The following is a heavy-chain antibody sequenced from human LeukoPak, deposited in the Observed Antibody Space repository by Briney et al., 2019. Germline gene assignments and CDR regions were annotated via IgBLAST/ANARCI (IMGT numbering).Heavy chain of an antibody. J-gene: IGHJ6*02. D-gene: IGHD3-10*02. CDR3: ARFDARGVRYGMDV. V-gene: IGHV3-21*01. CDR1: GFTFSSYS. Sequence: GSLRLSCAASGFTFSSYSMNWVRQAPGKGLEWVSSISSSSSYIYYADSVKGRFTISRDNAKNSLYLQMNGLRAEDTAVYYCARFDARGVRYGMDVWGQGTTVTVSS. CDR2: ISSSSSYI.